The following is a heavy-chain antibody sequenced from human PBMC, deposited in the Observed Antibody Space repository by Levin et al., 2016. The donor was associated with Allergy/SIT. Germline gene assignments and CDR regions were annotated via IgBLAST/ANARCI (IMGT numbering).Heavy chain of an antibody. V-gene: IGHV3-11*01. Sequence: GESLKISCVASGFTFSDYYINWIRQAPGKGLQWVSYISTSGSTIYYADSVKGRFTISRDNAKNSLYLQMNSLTAEDTGVYYCARDRQPSMTTGDFDYWGQGTLVTVSS. CDR3: ARDRQPSMTTGDFDY. CDR2: ISTSGSTI. J-gene: IGHJ4*02. CDR1: GFTFSDYY. D-gene: IGHD4-17*01.